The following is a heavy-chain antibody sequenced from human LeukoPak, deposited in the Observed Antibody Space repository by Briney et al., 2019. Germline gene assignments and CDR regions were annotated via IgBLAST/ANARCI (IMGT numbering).Heavy chain of an antibody. Sequence: SETLSLTCTVSGDSISSSNYYWGWIRQPPGKGLEWIGSIYYSGNTYYNASLKSRVTISVDTSKKQFSLTLTSVTAADTAVYYCASRANTYGPLDWGQGTLVSVSS. J-gene: IGHJ4*02. CDR1: GDSISSSNYY. CDR3: ASRANTYGPLD. CDR2: IYYSGNT. D-gene: IGHD3-10*01. V-gene: IGHV4-39*01.